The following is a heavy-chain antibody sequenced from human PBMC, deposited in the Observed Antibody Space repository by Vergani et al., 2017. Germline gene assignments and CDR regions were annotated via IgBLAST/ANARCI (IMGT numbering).Heavy chain of an antibody. V-gene: IGHV5-51*01. J-gene: IGHJ4*02. Sequence: EVQLVQSGAEVTKPGESLKISCKVSGYSFTSYWIGWVRQMPGKGLEWMGIIYPGDSDTRYSPSFQGQVTIAADKSISTAYLQRSSRKASDTAMYYCARHRSVAGTGDYWGQGTLVTVSS. CDR3: ARHRSVAGTGDY. CDR2: IYPGDSDT. CDR1: GYSFTSYW. D-gene: IGHD6-19*01.